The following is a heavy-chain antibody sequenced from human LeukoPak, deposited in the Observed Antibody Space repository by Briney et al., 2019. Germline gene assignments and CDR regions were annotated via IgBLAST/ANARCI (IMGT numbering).Heavy chain of an antibody. CDR1: GGSFNDYY. V-gene: IGHV4-34*01. D-gene: IGHD3-22*01. CDR2: INHSGTT. CDR3: ASEPYYYDSSGYYPTPTNDY. J-gene: IGHJ4*02. Sequence: SETLSLTCAVYGGSFNDYYWSWIRQPPGKGLEWLGEINHSGTTNYNPSLESRLTISVDTSKNQFSLNLSSVTAADTAVYYCASEPYYYDSSGYYPTPTNDYWGQGTLVTVSS.